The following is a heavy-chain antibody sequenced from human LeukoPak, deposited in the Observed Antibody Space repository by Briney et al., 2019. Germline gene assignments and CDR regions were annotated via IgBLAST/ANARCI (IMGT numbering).Heavy chain of an antibody. J-gene: IGHJ4*02. D-gene: IGHD3-16*02. CDR2: TTAYNGNT. CDR1: GYKFSSYG. Sequence: ASVRVSCKASGYKFSSYGITWVRQARGQGLEWMGWTTAYNGNTRIAEKFQARVTLTTDTATYTAFMELGSLRFDDTAVYYCARVLRLGEVSLGFWGQGTLVTVSS. CDR3: ARVLRLGEVSLGF. V-gene: IGHV1-18*01.